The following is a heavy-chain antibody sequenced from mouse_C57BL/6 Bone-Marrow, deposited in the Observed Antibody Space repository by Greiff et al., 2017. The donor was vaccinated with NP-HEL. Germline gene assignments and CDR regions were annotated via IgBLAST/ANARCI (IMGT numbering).Heavy chain of an antibody. D-gene: IGHD3-3*01. CDR1: GYTFTSYW. V-gene: IGHV1-55*01. CDR2: IYPGSGST. J-gene: IGHJ2*01. Sequence: VKLQQPGAELVKPGASVKMSCKASGYTFTSYWITWVKQRPGQGLEWIGNIYPGSGSTNYNEKFKSKATLTVDTSSSTAYMQLSSLTAEDSAVYYCARRGTGHYWGQGTTLTVSA. CDR3: ARRGTGHY.